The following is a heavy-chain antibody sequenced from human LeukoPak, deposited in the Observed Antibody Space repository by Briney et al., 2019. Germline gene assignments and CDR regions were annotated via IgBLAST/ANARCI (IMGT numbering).Heavy chain of an antibody. J-gene: IGHJ4*02. CDR2: IKQDGSEK. V-gene: IGHV3-7*03. CDR1: EFTFSSYW. Sequence: GSLRLSCAASEFTFSSYWMSWVRQAPGKGLEWVASIKQDGSEKYYVDSVRSRFTISRDNANNSLYLQMNCLRAEDTAMYYCARDGGYCSGGTCYSTHWGQGSLVTVSS. CDR3: ARDGGYCSGGTCYSTH. D-gene: IGHD2-15*01.